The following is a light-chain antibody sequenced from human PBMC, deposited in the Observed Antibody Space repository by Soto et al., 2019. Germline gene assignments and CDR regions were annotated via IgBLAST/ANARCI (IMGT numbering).Light chain of an antibody. CDR3: QQYDSIPPWT. CDR2: GTS. V-gene: IGKV3-20*01. Sequence: EIVRTQSPGTLSVCPVERATVCFRASQTVGRSYLAWYQQKPGQAPRLLIFGTSTRATGIPDRFSGGGSGTDFTLTISRLDPEDYAVYFCQQYDSIPPWTFGQGTKVDI. CDR1: QTVGRSY. J-gene: IGKJ1*01.